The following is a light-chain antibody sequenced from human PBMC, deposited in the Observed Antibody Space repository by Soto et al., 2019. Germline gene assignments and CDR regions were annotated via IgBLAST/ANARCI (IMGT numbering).Light chain of an antibody. CDR3: QQSYSTPVT. CDR1: QGIRSW. CDR2: KAS. Sequence: DIQMTQSPSSVSAFVGDRFTITCRASQGIRSWLAWYQQRPGKAPKLLIYKASSLQSGVPSRFSGSGSGTEFTLTISSLQPDDFATYYCQQSYSTPVTFGQGTKVDIK. J-gene: IGKJ1*01. V-gene: IGKV1-5*03.